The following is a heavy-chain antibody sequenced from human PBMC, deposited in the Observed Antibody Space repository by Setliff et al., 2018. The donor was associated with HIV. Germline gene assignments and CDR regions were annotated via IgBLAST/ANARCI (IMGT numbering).Heavy chain of an antibody. CDR2: IGSSNHGI. CDR1: GFNFKTYG. D-gene: IGHD3-10*01. J-gene: IGHJ4*01. CDR3: SSFFGDYGY. V-gene: IGHV3-48*04. Sequence: GSLRLSFAASGFNFKTYGMTWVRQAPGKGLDWVAHIGSSNHGIHYTASVQSRFTVSRDNANNLLFLQMNNLRVEDTAVYYCSSFFGDYGYWGHGTQVTVSS.